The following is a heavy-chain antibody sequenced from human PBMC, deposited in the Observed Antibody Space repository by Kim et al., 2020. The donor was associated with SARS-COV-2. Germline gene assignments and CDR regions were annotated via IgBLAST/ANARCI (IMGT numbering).Heavy chain of an antibody. J-gene: IGHJ3*02. CDR1: GFTFSNAW. V-gene: IGHV3-15*01. CDR3: TTVTSRGWDDAFDI. D-gene: IGHD6-19*01. CDR2: IKSKTDGGTT. Sequence: GGSLRLSCAASGFTFSNAWMSWVRQAPGKGLEWVGRIKSKTDGGTTDYAAPVKGRFTISRDDSKNTLYLQMNSLKTEDTAVYYCTTVTSRGWDDAFDIWGQGTMVTVSS.